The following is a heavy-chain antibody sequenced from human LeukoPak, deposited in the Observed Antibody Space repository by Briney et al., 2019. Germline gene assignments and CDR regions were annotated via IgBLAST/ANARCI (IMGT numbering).Heavy chain of an antibody. CDR3: ARGSGFGESDFDY. CDR1: GFTFSSYA. Sequence: GGSLRVSCAASGFTFSSYAMHWVRQAPGKGLEWVAVISYDGSNKYYADSVKGRFTISRDNSKNTLYLQMNSLRAEDTAVYYCARGSGFGESDFDYWGQGTLVTVSS. J-gene: IGHJ4*02. CDR2: ISYDGSNK. V-gene: IGHV3-30*04. D-gene: IGHD3-10*01.